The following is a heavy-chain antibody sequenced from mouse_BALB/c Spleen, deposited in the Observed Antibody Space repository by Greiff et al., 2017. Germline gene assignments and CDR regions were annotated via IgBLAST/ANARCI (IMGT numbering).Heavy chain of an antibody. CDR2: INPSSGYT. V-gene: IGHV1-4*02. CDR1: GYTFTSYT. D-gene: IGHD2-4*01. Sequence: QVQLKQSAAELARPGASVKMSCKASGYTFTSYTMHWVKQRPGQGLEWIGYINPSSGYTEYNQKFKDKTTLTADKSSSTAYMQLSSLTSEDSAVYYCARVRGLRGYFDYWGQGTTLTVSS. J-gene: IGHJ2*01. CDR3: ARVRGLRGYFDY.